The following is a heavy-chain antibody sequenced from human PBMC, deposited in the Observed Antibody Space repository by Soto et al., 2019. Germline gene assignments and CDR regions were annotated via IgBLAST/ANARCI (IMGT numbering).Heavy chain of an antibody. D-gene: IGHD3-9*01. J-gene: IGHJ6*02. CDR3: AREKNYDILTGYYIVHYYYGMDV. Sequence: QVQLVESGGGVVQPGRSQRLSCAASGFTFSSYGMHWVRQAPGKGLEWVAVIWYDGSNKYYADSVKGRFTISRDNSKNTLYLQMNSLRAEDTAVYYCAREKNYDILTGYYIVHYYYGMDVWGQGTTVTVSS. CDR2: IWYDGSNK. V-gene: IGHV3-33*01. CDR1: GFTFSSYG.